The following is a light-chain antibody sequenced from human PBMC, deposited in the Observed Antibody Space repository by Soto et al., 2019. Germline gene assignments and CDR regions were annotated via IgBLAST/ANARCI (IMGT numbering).Light chain of an antibody. Sequence: DMQMTQSPSSLSASVGDTVTIHCRTSQGISVHLNWYRQKPGSAPELLIYSASALHTGVPSRFSGAGSGANFTLTISSLQPEDFATYYCIQTYTRSFAFGPGTKL. CDR2: SAS. V-gene: IGKV1-39*01. J-gene: IGKJ3*01. CDR1: QGISVH. CDR3: IQTYTRSFA.